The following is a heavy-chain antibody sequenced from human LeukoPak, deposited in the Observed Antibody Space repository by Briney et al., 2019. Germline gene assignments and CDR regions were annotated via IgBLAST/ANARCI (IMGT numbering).Heavy chain of an antibody. CDR1: GFTLSGYD. V-gene: IGHV3-13*01. D-gene: IGHD6-6*01. J-gene: IGHJ6*02. CDR3: VRAKRETSTRPWTSGMDV. CDR2: IGAPGDK. Sequence: GGSLRLSCAASGFTLSGYDIHWVRQAIGKGLDWVSGIGAPGDKYHAGSERGRFTISRENAENFVYLQMNGLRAEDTAIYYCVRAKRETSTRPWTSGMDVWGQGTTVTVSS.